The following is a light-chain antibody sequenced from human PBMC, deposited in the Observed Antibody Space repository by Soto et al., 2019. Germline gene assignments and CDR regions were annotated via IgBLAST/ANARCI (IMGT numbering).Light chain of an antibody. CDR3: QQSYSTPPN. J-gene: IGKJ5*01. CDR2: AAS. CDR1: QSISSY. Sequence: DIQMTQSPSSLSASLGDRVTITCRASQSISSYLNWYQQKPGKAPKLLIYAASSLQSGLPSRFSGSGSGTDFTLTISSLQPEDFATYYCQQSYSTPPNFGQGTLLEIK. V-gene: IGKV1-39*01.